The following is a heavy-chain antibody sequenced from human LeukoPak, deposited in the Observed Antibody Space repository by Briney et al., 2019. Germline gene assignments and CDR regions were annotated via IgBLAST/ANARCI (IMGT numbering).Heavy chain of an antibody. D-gene: IGHD5-18*01. CDR3: GRGGIRGYRAFDNLDL. Sequence: PSETLSLTCAVSGASINVYWTWIGRPPGKGLEWMGYVYYGGSTNYNPYLQSRVSMSVDTSKNQFFLTLTSVTVADTAFYYCGRGGIRGYRAFDNLDLWGVGTHVTVSS. J-gene: IGHJ4*02. CDR1: GASINVY. V-gene: IGHV4-59*01. CDR2: VYYGGST.